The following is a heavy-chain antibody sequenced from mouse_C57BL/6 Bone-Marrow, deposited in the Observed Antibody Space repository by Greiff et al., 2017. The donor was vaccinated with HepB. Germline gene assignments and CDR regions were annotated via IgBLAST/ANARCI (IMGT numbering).Heavy chain of an antibody. CDR3: TKPYYGSSYDAMDY. J-gene: IGHJ4*01. CDR1: GFNIKDDY. D-gene: IGHD1-1*01. CDR2: IDPENGDT. Sequence: EVQLQQSGAELVRPGASVKLSCTASGFNIKDDYMHWVKQRPEQGLEWIGWIDPENGDTEYASNFQGKATITADTSSNTAYLQLSSLTSEDTAVYYCTKPYYGSSYDAMDYWGQGTSVTVSS. V-gene: IGHV14-4*01.